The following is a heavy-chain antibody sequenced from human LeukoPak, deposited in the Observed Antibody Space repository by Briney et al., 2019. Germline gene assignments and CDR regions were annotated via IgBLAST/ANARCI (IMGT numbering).Heavy chain of an antibody. J-gene: IGHJ6*02. Sequence: PSETLSLTCTVSGGSISSYYWSWIRQPPGKGLEWIGYIYYSGSTNYNPSLKSRVTISVDTSKNQFSLKLSSVTAADTAVYYCARVRIVSYGTDYYYYGMDVWGQGTTVTVSS. CDR2: IYYSGST. D-gene: IGHD5-18*01. CDR1: GGSISSYY. CDR3: ARVRIVSYGTDYYYYGMDV. V-gene: IGHV4-59*01.